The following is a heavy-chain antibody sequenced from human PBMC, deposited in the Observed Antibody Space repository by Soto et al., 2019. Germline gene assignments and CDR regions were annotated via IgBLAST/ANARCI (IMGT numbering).Heavy chain of an antibody. D-gene: IGHD3-3*01. CDR2: IYYSGST. V-gene: IGHV4-31*03. J-gene: IGHJ6*02. Sequence: SSETLSLTCTVSGDSISSGGYYWSWIRQHPGKGLEWIGYIYYSGSTYHNPSLKSRVTISVDTSKNQFSLKLSSVTAADTAVYYCARDRKDYDFWSGPYYYDGMDGCGQGTTVTAS. CDR1: GDSISSGGYY. CDR3: ARDRKDYDFWSGPYYYDGMDG.